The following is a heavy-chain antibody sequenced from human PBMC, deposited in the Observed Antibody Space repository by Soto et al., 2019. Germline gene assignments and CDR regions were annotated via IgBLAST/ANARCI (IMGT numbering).Heavy chain of an antibody. V-gene: IGHV4-39*01. Sequence: SETLSLTCTVSGGSISSNNYYWGWIRQPPGKGLEWIATTYYSGSTYYNPALKSRVSISVDTSKNQFSLKLNSVTAADTALYFCERNNWDSNEWHWFDPWGQGTMVPVYS. CDR3: ERNNWDSNEWHWFDP. J-gene: IGHJ5*02. CDR1: GGSISSNNYY. CDR2: TYYSGST. D-gene: IGHD1-1*01.